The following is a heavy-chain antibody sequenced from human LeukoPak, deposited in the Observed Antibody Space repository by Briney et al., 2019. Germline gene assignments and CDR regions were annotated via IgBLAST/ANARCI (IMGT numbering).Heavy chain of an antibody. V-gene: IGHV1-2*02. J-gene: IGHJ6*03. CDR2: INPNSGGT. CDR3: ARGSWIRAPGTEVFYMDV. Sequence: ASVTVSCKASGYTFIGYYMHWVRQAPGQGLEWMGWINPNSGGTNYTQKFQGRVTMTRDTSITTVYMELSRLRSDDTAVYYCARGSWIRAPGTEVFYMDVWGRGTTVTVSS. D-gene: IGHD1-26*01. CDR1: GYTFIGYY.